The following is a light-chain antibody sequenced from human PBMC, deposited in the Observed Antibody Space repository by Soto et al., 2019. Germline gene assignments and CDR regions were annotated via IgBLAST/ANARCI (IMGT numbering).Light chain of an antibody. V-gene: IGKV2-24*01. CDR2: EIS. Sequence: IVMTQTPLSSPVTLGQPASISCTSSQSLVHRNGNTYLSWLQQRPGQPPRLLIYEISKRFSGVPDRFTGSGAGSDFTLKISRVEAEDVGVYYCMQTTDFPRTFGRGTKVEIK. CDR1: QSLVHRNGNTY. J-gene: IGKJ1*01. CDR3: MQTTDFPRT.